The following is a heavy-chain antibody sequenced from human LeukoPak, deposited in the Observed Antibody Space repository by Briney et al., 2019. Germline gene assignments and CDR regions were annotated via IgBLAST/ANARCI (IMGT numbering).Heavy chain of an antibody. D-gene: IGHD3-9*01. CDR2: ISYDGSNK. Sequence: GGSLRLSCAASGFTFSSYAMHWVRQAPGKGLEWVAVISYDGSNKYYADSVKGRFTISRDNSKNTLYLQMNSLRAEDTAVYYCARSHSSYDILTGSSYYFDYWGQGTLVTVSS. CDR1: GFTFSSYA. J-gene: IGHJ4*02. CDR3: ARSHSSYDILTGSSYYFDY. V-gene: IGHV3-30-3*01.